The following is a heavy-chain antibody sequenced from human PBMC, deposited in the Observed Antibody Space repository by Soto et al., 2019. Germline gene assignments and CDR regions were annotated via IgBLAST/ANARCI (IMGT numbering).Heavy chain of an antibody. D-gene: IGHD3-10*02. Sequence: ASGKVSCESSGYTFTSYCISWGRRAPGQGLEWMGWISAYNGNTNYAQKLQGRVTMTTDTSTSTAYMELRSLRSDDTAVYYCASGDIFGEIPFDYWGQGTLVTVSS. V-gene: IGHV1-18*04. CDR1: GYTFTSYC. CDR3: ASGDIFGEIPFDY. J-gene: IGHJ4*02. CDR2: ISAYNGNT.